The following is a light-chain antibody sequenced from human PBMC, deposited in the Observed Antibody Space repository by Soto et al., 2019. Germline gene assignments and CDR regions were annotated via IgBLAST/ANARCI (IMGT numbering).Light chain of an antibody. CDR1: SSDVGGYNY. Sequence: QSALTQPASVSGSPGQSITISCTGTSSDVGGYNYVSWYQQHPGKAPKLMIYNVSNRPSGVSNRFSGSKSGNTGSLTISGLQAEDEGHYYCSSFTSTNTVLFGGGTKLTVL. CDR2: NVS. J-gene: IGLJ2*01. V-gene: IGLV2-14*01. CDR3: SSFTSTNTVL.